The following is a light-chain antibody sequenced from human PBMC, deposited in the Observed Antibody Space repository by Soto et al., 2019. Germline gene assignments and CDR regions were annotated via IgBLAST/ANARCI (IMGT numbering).Light chain of an antibody. CDR1: QSVSNTY. CDR3: QQFATSPFT. CDR2: DPS. Sequence: EIVLTQSPGTLSLFPGERATLSCRASQSVSNTYLAWYQQKPGQAPRLLVYDPSSRARGASGIPDRFSGSGSGTDFTLTISRVEPDDFAVYYCQQFATSPFTFGPGTRVDVK. J-gene: IGKJ3*01. V-gene: IGKV3-20*01.